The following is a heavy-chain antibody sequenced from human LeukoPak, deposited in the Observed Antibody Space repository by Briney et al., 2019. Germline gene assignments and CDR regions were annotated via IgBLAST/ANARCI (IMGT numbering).Heavy chain of an antibody. Sequence: GGSLRLSCAASGFTVTNNYMSWVRQAPGKGLEWVSIISSGGRTYYEDSVKRRFTISRHNSKNTLYLQMNSLVAEDTAVYYCATRAAAGYYYGMDVWGQGTTVTVSS. D-gene: IGHD6-25*01. CDR3: ATRAAAGYYYGMDV. J-gene: IGHJ6*02. CDR1: GFTVTNNY. CDR2: ISSGGRT. V-gene: IGHV3-53*04.